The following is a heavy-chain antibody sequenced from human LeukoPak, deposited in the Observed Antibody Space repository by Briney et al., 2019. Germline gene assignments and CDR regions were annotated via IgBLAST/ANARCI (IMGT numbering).Heavy chain of an antibody. CDR3: ARVGDIVATIGFWDY. CDR1: GFTFDDYA. CDR2: ISWNSGNI. Sequence: QTGGSLRLSCAASGFTFDDYAMHWVRQAPGKGLEWVSGISWNSGNIGYADSVKGRFSISRDNAKNSLYLQMNSLRAEDTALYHCARVGDIVATIGFWDYWGQGTLVTVSS. D-gene: IGHD5-12*01. V-gene: IGHV3-9*01. J-gene: IGHJ4*02.